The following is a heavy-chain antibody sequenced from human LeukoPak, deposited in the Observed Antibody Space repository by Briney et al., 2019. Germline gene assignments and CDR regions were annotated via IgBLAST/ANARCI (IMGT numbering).Heavy chain of an antibody. Sequence: SETLSLTCTVSGGSISSSSYYWGWIRQPPGKGLEWFGSIYYSGSTYYNPSLKSRVTISVDTSKNQFSLKLSSVTAADTAVYYCARDHPRSGETIMFDYWGQGTLVTVSS. J-gene: IGHJ4*02. CDR3: ARDHPRSGETIMFDY. CDR2: IYYSGST. V-gene: IGHV4-39*07. D-gene: IGHD2-15*01. CDR1: GGSISSSSYY.